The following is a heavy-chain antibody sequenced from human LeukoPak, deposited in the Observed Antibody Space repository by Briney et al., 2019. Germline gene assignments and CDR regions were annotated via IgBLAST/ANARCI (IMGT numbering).Heavy chain of an antibody. J-gene: IGHJ4*01. Sequence: ASVKFSCKASGYTLTSYGISWLRQAPGQGLELMGWISAYNGNTNYAQKLQGRVTRTTDTSTSTAYMELRSLRSDYTAVYYCATEIFGDYNYDSGGYPVYWSHGTLVTVSS. CDR1: GYTLTSYG. D-gene: IGHD3-22*01. V-gene: IGHV1-18*01. CDR2: ISAYNGNT. CDR3: ATEIFGDYNYDSGGYPVY.